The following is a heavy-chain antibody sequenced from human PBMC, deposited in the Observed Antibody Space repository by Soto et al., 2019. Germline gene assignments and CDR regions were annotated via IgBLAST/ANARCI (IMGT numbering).Heavy chain of an antibody. D-gene: IGHD3-10*01. J-gene: IGHJ4*02. CDR2: LSGSGDGT. V-gene: IGHV3-23*01. CDR3: AKAMVWGVTAFDY. CDR1: GFSFSTYG. Sequence: EVQLLESGGDLVQPGGSLRLSCAASGFSFSTYGMYWVRQAPGEGLDYVSSLSGSGDGTAYVDPVKGRFTVSRDNSKNTLYLQMNSLRAEDTAVYYCAKAMVWGVTAFDYWGQGTLVTVSS.